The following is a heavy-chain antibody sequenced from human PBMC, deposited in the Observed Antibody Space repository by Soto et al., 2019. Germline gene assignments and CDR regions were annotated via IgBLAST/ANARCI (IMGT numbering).Heavy chain of an antibody. Sequence: EVQLVDSGGALVQPEESLRLSCAASGFTFSDYLMTWVRQAPGKGLEWVATIKQDGNEKYYVDSVRGRFTIPRYNAMTSLYLKLNALRVEVRAVYYCAIGHWMGKWGQGILVTVSS. CDR3: AIGHWMGK. D-gene: IGHD1-1*01. V-gene: IGHV3-7*01. CDR2: IKQDGNEK. CDR1: GFTFSDYL. J-gene: IGHJ4*02.